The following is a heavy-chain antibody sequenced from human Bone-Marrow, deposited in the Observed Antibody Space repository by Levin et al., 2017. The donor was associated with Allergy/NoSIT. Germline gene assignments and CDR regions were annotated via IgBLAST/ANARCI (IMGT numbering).Heavy chain of an antibody. CDR1: GFTFSAYS. J-gene: IGHJ4*02. V-gene: IGHV3-21*01. D-gene: IGHD3-10*01. Sequence: PSETLSLTCAASGFTFSAYSMNWVRQAPGKGLQWVSSISSGGDYIYYADSMKGRFTISRDNAKTSLYLQMSSLRADDSAVYYCARGKNYYGSTSYPTNFDYWGQGTLVTVSS. CDR3: ARGKNYYGSTSYPTNFDY. CDR2: ISSGGDYI.